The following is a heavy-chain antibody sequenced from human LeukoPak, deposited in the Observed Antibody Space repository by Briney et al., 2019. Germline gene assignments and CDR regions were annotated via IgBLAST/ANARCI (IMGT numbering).Heavy chain of an antibody. Sequence: SETLSLTCTVSGGSISSYYWIWIRQPPGKGLEWIGYIYYSGSTNYNPSLKSRVTISVDTSKNQFSLKLSSVTAADTAVYYCARDYYGSGGYYGMDVWGQGTTVTVSS. V-gene: IGHV4-59*08. CDR1: GGSISSYY. J-gene: IGHJ6*02. CDR3: ARDYYGSGGYYGMDV. D-gene: IGHD3-10*01. CDR2: IYYSGST.